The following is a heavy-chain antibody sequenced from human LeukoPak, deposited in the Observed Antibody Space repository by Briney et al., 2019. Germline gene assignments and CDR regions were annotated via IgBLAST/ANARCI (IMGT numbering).Heavy chain of an antibody. Sequence: SLRLSCKPSGGTFGSYAISWGPRAPGHGLECMGGFIPIFGTANYAQKFQGRVTITADESTSTAYMELSSLRSEDTAVYYCAREVRFLEWPVNGFDPWGQGTLVTVSS. CDR3: AREVRFLEWPVNGFDP. CDR1: GGTFGSYA. V-gene: IGHV1-69*01. CDR2: FIPIFGTA. J-gene: IGHJ5*02. D-gene: IGHD3-3*01.